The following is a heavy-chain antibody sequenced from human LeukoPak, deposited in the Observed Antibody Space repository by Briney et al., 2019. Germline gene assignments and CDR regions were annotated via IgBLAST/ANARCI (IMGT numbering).Heavy chain of an antibody. Sequence: ASVKVSCKASGYTFTSYGISWVRQAPGQGLEWMGWISAYNGNTNYAQKLQGRVTKTTDTSTSTAYMELRSLRSDDTAVYYCARVVSSSPSSHWFDPWGQGTLVTVSS. V-gene: IGHV1-18*01. CDR2: ISAYNGNT. J-gene: IGHJ5*02. CDR1: GYTFTSYG. CDR3: ARVVSSSPSSHWFDP. D-gene: IGHD6-6*01.